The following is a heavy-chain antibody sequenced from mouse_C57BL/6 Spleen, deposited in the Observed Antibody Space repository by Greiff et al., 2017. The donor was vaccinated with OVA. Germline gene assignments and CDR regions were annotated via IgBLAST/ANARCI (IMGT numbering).Heavy chain of an antibody. CDR3: ARRAEALDY. CDR2: ISNGGGST. CDR1: GFTFSDYY. Sequence: EVKLVESGGGLVQPGGSLKLSCAASGFTFSDYYMYWVRQTPEKRLEWVAYISNGGGSTYYPDTVKGRFTISRDNAKNTLYLQMGRLKSEDTAMYYCARRAEALDYWGQGTTLTVSS. J-gene: IGHJ2*01. V-gene: IGHV5-12*01. D-gene: IGHD3-3*01.